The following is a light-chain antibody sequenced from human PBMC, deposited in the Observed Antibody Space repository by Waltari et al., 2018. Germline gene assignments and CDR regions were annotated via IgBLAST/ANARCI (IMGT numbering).Light chain of an antibody. CDR3: QQYDVWPHT. CDR1: QSVNGD. Sequence: EVLMTQSPATLSVSPGGRATLSCRASQSVNGDLVWYQKKPGQAPWMVIYAASIRAGGIPARFSGSGSGTEFTLTLSDVQAEDLAVYYCQQYDVWPHTFGQGTKLDIK. CDR2: AAS. J-gene: IGKJ2*01. V-gene: IGKV3-15*01.